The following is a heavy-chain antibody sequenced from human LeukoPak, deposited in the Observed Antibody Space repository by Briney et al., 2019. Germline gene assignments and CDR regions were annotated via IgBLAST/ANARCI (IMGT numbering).Heavy chain of an antibody. J-gene: IGHJ3*02. D-gene: IGHD1-26*01. Sequence: ASVKVSCKASGGTFSSYAISWVRQAPGQGLEWMGGIIPIFGTANYAQKFQGRVTITADESTSTAYMELSSLRSEDTAVYYCARVRSGSYRDGAFDIWGQGAMVTVSS. CDR1: GGTFSSYA. CDR2: IIPIFGTA. CDR3: ARVRSGSYRDGAFDI. V-gene: IGHV1-69*13.